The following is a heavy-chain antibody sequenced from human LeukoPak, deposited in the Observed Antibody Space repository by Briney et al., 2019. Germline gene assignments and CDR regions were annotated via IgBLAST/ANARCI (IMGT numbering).Heavy chain of an antibody. D-gene: IGHD2-2*01. J-gene: IGHJ6*03. CDR3: ARVGCSSTSCSYPTYYYYMDV. Sequence: PSETLSLTCTVSGGSISSHYWSWIRQPPGKGLEWIGYIYYSGSTNYNPSFKSRVTISVDTSKNQFSLKLSSVTAADTAVYYCARVGCSSTSCSYPTYYYYMDVWGKGTTVTVSS. V-gene: IGHV4-59*11. CDR2: IYYSGST. CDR1: GGSISSHY.